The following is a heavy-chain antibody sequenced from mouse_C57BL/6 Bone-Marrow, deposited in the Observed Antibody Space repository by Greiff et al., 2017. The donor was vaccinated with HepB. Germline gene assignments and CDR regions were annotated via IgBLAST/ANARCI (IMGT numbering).Heavy chain of an antibody. D-gene: IGHD1-1*01. J-gene: IGHJ1*03. CDR2: ILPGSGST. V-gene: IGHV1-9*01. CDR1: GYTFTGYW. CDR3: ARSTTVVGARYLDD. Sequence: QVQLQQSGAELMKPGASVKLSCKATGYTFTGYWIEWVKQRPGHGLEWIGEILPGSGSTNYNEKFKGKATLTADTSSNTAYMQLSSLTTEDSASYYCARSTTVVGARYLDDWGTGTTVTVSS.